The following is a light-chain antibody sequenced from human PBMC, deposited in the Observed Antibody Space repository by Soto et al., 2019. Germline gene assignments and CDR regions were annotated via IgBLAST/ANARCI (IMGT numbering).Light chain of an antibody. Sequence: QSALTQPASVSGSPGQSITISCTGTSSDVGGYNHVSWYQQYSGKAPKLMIYDVTDRPSGVSNRFSGSKSGNTASLTISGLQAEDEADYYCSSYTRISTVVFGGGTKLTVL. CDR2: DVT. J-gene: IGLJ3*02. CDR1: SSDVGGYNH. CDR3: SSYTRISTVV. V-gene: IGLV2-14*01.